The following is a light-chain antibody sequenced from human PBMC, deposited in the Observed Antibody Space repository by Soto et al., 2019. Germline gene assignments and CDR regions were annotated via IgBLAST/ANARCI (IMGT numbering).Light chain of an antibody. J-gene: IGKJ1*01. Sequence: EIVLTQSPGTLSLSPRERATLSCRASQSVTSNSLAWYQHRPGQAPRLLIYGVSNRAPGIPDRFSGSGSGTHFTLTMSRLEPEDFAVYYWQQYAASPRTFGQGTQVEVK. CDR2: GVS. CDR3: QQYAASPRT. V-gene: IGKV3-20*01. CDR1: QSVTSNS.